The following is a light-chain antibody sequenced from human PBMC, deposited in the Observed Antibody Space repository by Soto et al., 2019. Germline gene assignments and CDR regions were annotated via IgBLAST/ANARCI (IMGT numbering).Light chain of an antibody. CDR3: AAGDDSLNGVV. CDR1: SSNIGSNT. CDR2: SNN. V-gene: IGLV1-44*01. Sequence: QSALTQPPSASGTPGQRVTISCSGSSSNIGSNTVNWYQQLPGTAPKLLIYSNNQRPSGVPDRFSGSKSGTSASLAISGLQSEDEADYYCAAGDDSLNGVVFGGGTKLTVL. J-gene: IGLJ2*01.